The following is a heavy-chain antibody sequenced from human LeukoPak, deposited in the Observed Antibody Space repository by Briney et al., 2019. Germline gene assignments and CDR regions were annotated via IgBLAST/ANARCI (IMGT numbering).Heavy chain of an antibody. Sequence: PVGSLRLSCVVSGFTFSSHWMSWVRQAPGKGLEWVANIKEDGSEKYYVDSVKGRFTISRDNAKKSLYLQMDSLRAEDTAVYYCATHGYSELRYFDWSTNEWGQGTLVTVSS. D-gene: IGHD3-9*01. CDR2: IKEDGSEK. J-gene: IGHJ4*02. V-gene: IGHV3-7*01. CDR3: ATHGYSELRYFDWSTNE. CDR1: GFTFSSHW.